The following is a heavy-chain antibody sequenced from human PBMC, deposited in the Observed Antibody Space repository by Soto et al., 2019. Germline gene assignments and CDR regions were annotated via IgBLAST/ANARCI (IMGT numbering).Heavy chain of an antibody. Sequence: PSETLSLTCAVYGGSFSGYYWSWIRQPPGKGLEWIGEINHSGSTNYNPSLKSRVTISVDTSKNQFSLKLSSVTAADTAVYYCARVIVSSSWYYFDYWGQGTLVTVSS. V-gene: IGHV4-34*01. CDR3: ARVIVSSSWYYFDY. J-gene: IGHJ4*02. D-gene: IGHD6-13*01. CDR1: GGSFSGYY. CDR2: INHSGST.